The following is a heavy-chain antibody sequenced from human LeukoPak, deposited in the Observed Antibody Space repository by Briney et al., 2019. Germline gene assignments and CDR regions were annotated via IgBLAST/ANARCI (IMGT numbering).Heavy chain of an antibody. Sequence: ASVRVFCKTSGYTFTGYDINWVRQANGQGLEWMGRMSANTGHTGYAQKFQGRVTMTRNSSIVTAYMELSGLRSEDTAVYYCARGSLSGSARDYWGQGTLLTVSS. V-gene: IGHV1-8*01. D-gene: IGHD1-26*01. CDR3: ARGSLSGSARDY. CDR2: MSANTGHT. J-gene: IGHJ4*02. CDR1: GYTFTGYD.